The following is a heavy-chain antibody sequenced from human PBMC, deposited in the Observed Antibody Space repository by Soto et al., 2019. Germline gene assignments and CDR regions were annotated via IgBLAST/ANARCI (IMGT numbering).Heavy chain of an antibody. J-gene: IGHJ4*02. Sequence: DVQLWESGGGLVQPGGSLRLSCAASGFSFGSYALSWVRQAPGKGLEWVSTISGSDGKTLYADSVKGRFSISRDTSQNTLYLQMNSLRADDTAIYYCARWSYLDYWGQGTRVTVSS. CDR3: ARWSYLDY. CDR1: GFSFGSYA. V-gene: IGHV3-23*01. D-gene: IGHD3-3*01. CDR2: ISGSDGKT.